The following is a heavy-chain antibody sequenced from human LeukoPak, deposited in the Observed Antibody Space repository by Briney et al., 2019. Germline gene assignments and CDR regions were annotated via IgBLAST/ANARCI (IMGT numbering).Heavy chain of an antibody. CDR1: GFTFSSYA. J-gene: IGHJ4*02. V-gene: IGHV3-30-3*01. Sequence: GGSLRLSCAASGFTFSSYAMHWVRQAPGKGLEWVAVISYDGSNKYYAGSVKGRSTISRDNSKNTLYLQMNSLRAEDTAVYYCAKDLDWNDGGPVDYWGQGTLVTVSS. CDR3: AKDLDWNDGGPVDY. CDR2: ISYDGSNK. D-gene: IGHD1-1*01.